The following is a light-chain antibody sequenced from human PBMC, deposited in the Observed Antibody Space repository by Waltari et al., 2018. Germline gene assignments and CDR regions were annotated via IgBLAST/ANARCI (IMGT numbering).Light chain of an antibody. V-gene: IGKV3-20*01. Sequence: EIVLTQSPGTLSLSPGERATLSCRASQSVRNNNLAWYQQRSGQAPRLLIYGSSSRATGVPDRFSGSGSGTDFTLTITRLEPEDFAVYYCQHYDSPPYTFGQGTKLEIK. CDR3: QHYDSPPYT. J-gene: IGKJ2*01. CDR2: GSS. CDR1: QSVRNNN.